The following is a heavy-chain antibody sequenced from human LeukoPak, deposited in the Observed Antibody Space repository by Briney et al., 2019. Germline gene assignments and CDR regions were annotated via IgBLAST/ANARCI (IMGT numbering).Heavy chain of an antibody. Sequence: GGSLRLSCAASGFTFTTYHMHWVRQAPGKGLEWLSFIRNDESDKYYTDSVKGRFTISRDNSKNTVYLQMNSLRVEDTAVYYCPRDYNWGVDYWGQGTLVTVSS. J-gene: IGHJ4*02. CDR2: IRNDESDK. CDR3: PRDYNWGVDY. V-gene: IGHV3-30*02. CDR1: GFTFTTYH. D-gene: IGHD7-27*01.